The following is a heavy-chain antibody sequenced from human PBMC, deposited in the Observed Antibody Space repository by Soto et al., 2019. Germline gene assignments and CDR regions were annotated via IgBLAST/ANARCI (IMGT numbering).Heavy chain of an antibody. D-gene: IGHD6-19*01. V-gene: IGHV4-59*01. Sequence: QVQLQESGPGLVKPSETLSLTCTVSGGSISSYYWSWIRQPPGKGLEWIGYIYYSGSTNYNPSLKSRXXIXVXKSKAQFSLKLSSVTAADTAVYYCARAYSSRHWFDPWGQGTLVTVSS. CDR1: GGSISSYY. CDR2: IYYSGST. J-gene: IGHJ5*02. CDR3: ARAYSSRHWFDP.